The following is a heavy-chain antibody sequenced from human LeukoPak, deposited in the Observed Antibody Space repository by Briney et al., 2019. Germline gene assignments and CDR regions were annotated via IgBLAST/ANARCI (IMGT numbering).Heavy chain of an antibody. Sequence: GGSLRLSCAASGFTFSSYAMHWVRQAPGKGLEYVSAISSNGGSTYYANSVKGRFTISRDNSKNTLYLQMGSLRAEDMAVYYCASRGTSVAGLDGSFDYWGQGTLVTVSS. J-gene: IGHJ4*02. CDR1: GFTFSSYA. D-gene: IGHD6-19*01. CDR2: ISSNGGST. CDR3: ASRGTSVAGLDGSFDY. V-gene: IGHV3-64*01.